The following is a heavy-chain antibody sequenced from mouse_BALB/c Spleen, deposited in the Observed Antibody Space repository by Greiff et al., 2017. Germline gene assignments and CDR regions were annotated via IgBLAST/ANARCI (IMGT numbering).Heavy chain of an antibody. CDR2: ISSGSSTI. V-gene: IGHV5-17*02. CDR1: GFTFSSFG. CDR3: ARGYGSSLWDFDY. Sequence: DVMLVESGGGLVQPGGSRKLSCAASGFTFSSFGMHWVRQAPEKGLEWVAYISSGSSTIYYADTVKGRFTISRDNPKNTLFLQMTSLRSEDTAMYYCARGYGSSLWDFDYWGQGTTLTVSS. D-gene: IGHD1-1*01. J-gene: IGHJ2*01.